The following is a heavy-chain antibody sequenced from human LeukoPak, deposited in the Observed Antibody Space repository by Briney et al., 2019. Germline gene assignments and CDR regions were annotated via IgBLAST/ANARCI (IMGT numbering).Heavy chain of an antibody. CDR3: ARGSIVGATFDYFDY. D-gene: IGHD1-26*01. CDR2: INPNSGGT. CDR1: GYTFTGYY. J-gene: IGHJ4*02. V-gene: IGHV1-2*02. Sequence: ASVKVSCKASGYTFTGYYIHWVRQAPGQGLEWMGWINPNSGGTNYAQKFQGRVTMTRDTSISTAYMDLSRLRSDDTAVYYCARGSIVGATFDYFDYWGQGALVTVSS.